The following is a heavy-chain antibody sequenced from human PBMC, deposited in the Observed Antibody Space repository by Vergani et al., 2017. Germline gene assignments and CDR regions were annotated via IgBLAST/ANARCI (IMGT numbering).Heavy chain of an antibody. J-gene: IGHJ4*02. Sequence: QVQLPQWGAGLLKPSETLSLTCAVYGGSFSGYYWSWIRQPPGKGLEWIGEINHSGSTNYNPSLKSRVTISVDTSKNQFSLKLSSVTAADTAVYYCARAQGIAVAGTADYWGQGTLVTVSS. V-gene: IGHV4-34*01. CDR2: INHSGST. CDR1: GGSFSGYY. D-gene: IGHD6-19*01. CDR3: ARAQGIAVAGTADY.